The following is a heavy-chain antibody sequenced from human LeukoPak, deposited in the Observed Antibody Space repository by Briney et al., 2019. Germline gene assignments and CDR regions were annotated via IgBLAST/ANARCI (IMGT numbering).Heavy chain of an antibody. D-gene: IGHD3-22*01. J-gene: IGHJ4*02. CDR1: GGTFSSYA. Sequence: ASVKASCKASGGTFSSYAMSWVRQAPGQGLEWMGGIIPIFGTANYAQKFQGRVTITADESTSTAYMELSRLRSEDTAVYYCASVYDSSGYYYEFDYWGQGTLVTVSS. V-gene: IGHV1-69*13. CDR3: ASVYDSSGYYYEFDY. CDR2: IIPIFGTA.